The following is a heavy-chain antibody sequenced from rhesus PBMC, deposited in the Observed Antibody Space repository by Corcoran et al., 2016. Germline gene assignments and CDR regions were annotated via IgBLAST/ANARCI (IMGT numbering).Heavy chain of an antibody. V-gene: IGHV4-160*01. CDR3: ARDSYYGSNYPEYLEF. J-gene: IGHJ1*01. CDR1: GGSISGYW. D-gene: IGHD4-29*01. CDR2: IDSRGST. Sequence: QLQLQESGPGLVKPSETLSLTCTVSGGSISGYWWSWIRQPPGKGLEWIGRIDSRGSTDYNPSLKSRVTISRDTSKNQFSLKLGFVTAADRAGYYCARDSYYGSNYPEYLEFWGQGALVTVSS.